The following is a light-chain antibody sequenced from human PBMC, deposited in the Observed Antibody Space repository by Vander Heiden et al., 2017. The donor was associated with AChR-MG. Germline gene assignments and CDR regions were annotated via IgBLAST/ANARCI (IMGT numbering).Light chain of an antibody. CDR3: QQYNNWPPRT. V-gene: IGKV3-15*01. Sequence: EIVMTPSPATLSVSSGERATLSCRASQSVSSSLAWYQQKPGQAPRLLIYGASTSATGIPARFSGSGSGTEFTLTISSLQSEDFAVYYCQQYNNWPPRTFGGGTKVEIK. CDR2: GAS. CDR1: QSVSSS. J-gene: IGKJ4*01.